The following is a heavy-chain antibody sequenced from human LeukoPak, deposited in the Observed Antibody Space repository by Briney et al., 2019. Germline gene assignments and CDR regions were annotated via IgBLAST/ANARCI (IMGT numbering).Heavy chain of an antibody. Sequence: GGSLRLSCAASGFTLSNCAMTWVRQAPGKGLEWVSGIDTKGTRTYYADSVKGRFTISRDNSKNTLFLQMNSLRAEDTAVYYCVKEVVATIPPLWGQGTLVTVSS. J-gene: IGHJ4*02. V-gene: IGHV3-23*01. CDR1: GFTLSNCA. CDR3: VKEVVATIPPL. CDR2: IDTKGTRT. D-gene: IGHD5-12*01.